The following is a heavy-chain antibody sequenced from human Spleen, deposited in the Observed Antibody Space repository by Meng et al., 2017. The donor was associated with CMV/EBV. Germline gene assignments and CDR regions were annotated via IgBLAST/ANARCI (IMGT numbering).Heavy chain of an antibody. CDR3: AEFLGHR. CDR1: GFTFHDYT. J-gene: IGHJ5*02. CDR2: ISWDGGST. V-gene: IGHV3-43*01. D-gene: IGHD3-10*01. Sequence: GGSLRLSCAASGFTFHDYTMHWVRQAPGKGREWVSLISWDGGSTYYADSVKGRFTISRDNSKNSLYLHMDNLRAEDTAFYYCAEFLGHRWGQGTLVTVSS.